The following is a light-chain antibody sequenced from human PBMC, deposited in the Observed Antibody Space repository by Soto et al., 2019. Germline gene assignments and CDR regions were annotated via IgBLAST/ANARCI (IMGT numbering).Light chain of an antibody. CDR3: QQYNNWRT. J-gene: IGKJ1*01. CDR1: QSVSSN. V-gene: IGKV3-15*01. Sequence: EIVMTQSPATLSVSPGERATLSCRASQSVSSNLTWYQQKPGQAPRLPIYGASTRATGIPARFSGSGSGTEFTLTISSLQSEDFAVYYCQQYNNWRTFGQGTKV. CDR2: GAS.